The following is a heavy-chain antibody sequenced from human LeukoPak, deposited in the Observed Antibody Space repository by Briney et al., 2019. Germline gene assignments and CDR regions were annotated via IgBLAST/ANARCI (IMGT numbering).Heavy chain of an antibody. CDR2: ISSGSSTI. CDR1: GFRFSEYS. CDR3: ARDWGSLYYLDY. J-gene: IGHJ4*02. D-gene: IGHD3-10*01. V-gene: IGHV3-48*02. Sequence: GGSLRLSCAASGFRFSEYSMNWVRQAPGKGLEWISYISSGSSTIFYADSVRGRFTISRDNAKDSLYLQMNSLRDDDTAVYYCARDWGSLYYLDYWGQGTLVTVSS.